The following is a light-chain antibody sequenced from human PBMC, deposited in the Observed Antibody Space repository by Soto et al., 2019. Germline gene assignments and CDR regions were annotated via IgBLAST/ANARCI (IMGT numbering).Light chain of an antibody. CDR2: DAS. J-gene: IGKJ3*01. CDR1: QDISNY. CDR3: QQCDSLPFT. Sequence: DIQMTQSPSSLSASVGDRVTITCQASQDISNYLNWYQQKPGKAPKLLIYDASELETGVPSRFSGSGSGTNFTFAISCLQPEDIATYYCQQCDSLPFTFGPGTKVDFK. V-gene: IGKV1-33*01.